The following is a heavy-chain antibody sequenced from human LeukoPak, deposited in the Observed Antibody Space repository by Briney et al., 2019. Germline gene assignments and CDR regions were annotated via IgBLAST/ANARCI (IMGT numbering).Heavy chain of an antibody. V-gene: IGHV3-7*05. CDR1: GFTFRNYW. Sequence: PGGSLRLSCTDSGFTFRNYWMNWVRQAPGKGLEWVANIKQDGSEKYYVDSVKGRFTISRDNAKNSLYLQMNSLKAEDTAVYYCARGMAVAANYFDPWGQGTLVTGSS. J-gene: IGHJ5*02. D-gene: IGHD6-19*01. CDR2: IKQDGSEK. CDR3: ARGMAVAANYFDP.